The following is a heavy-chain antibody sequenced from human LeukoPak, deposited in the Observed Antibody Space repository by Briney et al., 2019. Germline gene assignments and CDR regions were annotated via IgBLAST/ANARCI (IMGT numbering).Heavy chain of an antibody. Sequence: GASVKVSCKASGGTFNSYALSWVRQAPGQGLEWMGGIIPIFGTANYAQKFQGRVTITADKSTRTAYMELSSLRSEDTAVYYYARGGYYYDSGGYYYGPFDYWGQGALVTVSS. V-gene: IGHV1-69*06. CDR2: IIPIFGTA. D-gene: IGHD3-22*01. CDR3: ARGGYYYDSGGYYYGPFDY. CDR1: GGTFNSYA. J-gene: IGHJ4*02.